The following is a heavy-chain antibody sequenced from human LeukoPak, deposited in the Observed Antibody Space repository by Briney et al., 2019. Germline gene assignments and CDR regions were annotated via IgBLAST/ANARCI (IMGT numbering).Heavy chain of an antibody. V-gene: IGHV4-4*02. D-gene: IGHD2-2*01. CDR2: IYHSGST. CDR3: ARAGEDVVLVTVGGTPYNWFDP. CDR1: GGSISSSNW. J-gene: IGHJ5*02. Sequence: SGTLSLTCAVSGGSISSSNWWSWVRQPPGKGLEWIGEIYHSGSTNYNPSLKSRVTISVDKSKNQFSLKLSSVTAADTAVYYCARAGEDVVLVTVGGTPYNWFDPWGQGTLVTVSS.